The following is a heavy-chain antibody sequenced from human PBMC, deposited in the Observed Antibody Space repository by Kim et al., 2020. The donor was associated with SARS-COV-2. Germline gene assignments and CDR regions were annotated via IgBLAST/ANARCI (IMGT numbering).Heavy chain of an antibody. V-gene: IGHV3-30*04. J-gene: IGHJ6*03. CDR1: GFTFSSYA. CDR3: ARSLNYYDSSEHYYMDV. Sequence: GGSLRLSCAASGFTFSSYAMHWVRQAPGKGLEWVAVISYDGSNKYYADSVKGRFTISRDNSKNTLYLQMNSLRAEDTAVYYCARSLNYYDSSEHYYMDVWGKGTTVTVSS. D-gene: IGHD3-22*01. CDR2: ISYDGSNK.